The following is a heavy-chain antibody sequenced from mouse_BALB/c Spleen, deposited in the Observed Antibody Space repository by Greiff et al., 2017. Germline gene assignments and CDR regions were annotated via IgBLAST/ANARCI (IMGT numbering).Heavy chain of an antibody. CDR3: AKHGGYYFYY. CDR2: ISNGGGST. J-gene: IGHJ2*01. CDR1: GFTFSSYT. Sequence: EVKLQESGGGLVQPGGSLKLSCAASGFTFSSYTMSWVRQTPEKRLEWVAYISNGGGSTYYPDTVKGRFTISRDNAKNTLYLQMSSLKSEDTAMYYCAKHGGYYFYYWTQRTTLTLSS. V-gene: IGHV5-12-2*01.